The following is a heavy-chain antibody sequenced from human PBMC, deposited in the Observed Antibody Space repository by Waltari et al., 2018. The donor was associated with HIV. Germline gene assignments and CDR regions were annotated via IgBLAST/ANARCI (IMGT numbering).Heavy chain of an antibody. CDR2: ISSSSSYI. D-gene: IGHD3-9*01. CDR3: ARDISYYYGMDV. V-gene: IGHV3-21*01. Sequence: EVQLVESGGGLVKPGGSMRRSCAASGFTLSSYSMNWVRQAPGKGLEWVSSISSSSSYIYYADSVKGRFTISRDNAKNSLYLQMNSLRAEDTAVYYCARDISYYYGMDVWGQGTTVTVSS. J-gene: IGHJ6*02. CDR1: GFTLSSYS.